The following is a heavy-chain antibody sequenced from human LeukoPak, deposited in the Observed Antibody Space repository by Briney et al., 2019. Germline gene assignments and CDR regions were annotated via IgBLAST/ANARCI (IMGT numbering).Heavy chain of an antibody. V-gene: IGHV1-18*01. D-gene: IGHD3-9*01. CDR3: ARDYDIATGIDY. J-gene: IGHJ4*02. CDR1: GYTFTSYG. Sequence: SVKVSCKGAGYTFTSYGISWVRQAPGQRLEWVVCISAYNGNTNYAQKLQDRVTITTDTSTSTDYMELRSLRSDDTAVYYCARDYDIATGIDYWGQGTLVTVSS. CDR2: ISAYNGNT.